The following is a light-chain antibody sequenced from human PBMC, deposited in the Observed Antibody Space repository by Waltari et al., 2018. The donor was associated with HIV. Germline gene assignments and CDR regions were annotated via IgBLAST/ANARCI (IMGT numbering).Light chain of an antibody. CDR2: EVS. V-gene: IGLV2-8*01. CDR3: SSYAGSNNLV. J-gene: IGLJ3*02. CDR1: SSDVGPYDY. Sequence: QSALTQPPSASGSPGQSVTISCPGTSSDVGPYDYVYWYQQHPGKAPKLMIYEVSKRPSGVPDRFSGSKSANTASLTVSGLQEDDEADYYCSSYAGSNNLVFGGGTKLTVL.